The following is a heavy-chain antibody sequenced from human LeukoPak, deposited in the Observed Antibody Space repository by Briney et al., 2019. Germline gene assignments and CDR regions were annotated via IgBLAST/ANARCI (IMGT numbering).Heavy chain of an antibody. CDR2: IIPIFGTA. CDR3: AREDYDSSGYYHAH. D-gene: IGHD3-22*01. V-gene: IGHV1-69*05. J-gene: IGHJ4*02. Sequence: GASVKVSCKASGYTFTSYYMHWVRQAPGQGLEWMGGIIPIFGTANYAQKFQGRVTITTDESTSTAYMELSSLRSEDTAVYYCAREDYDSSGYYHAHWGQGTLVTVSS. CDR1: GYTFTSYY.